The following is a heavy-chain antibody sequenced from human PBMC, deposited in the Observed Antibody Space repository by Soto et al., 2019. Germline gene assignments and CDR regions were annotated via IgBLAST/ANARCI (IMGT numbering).Heavy chain of an antibody. D-gene: IGHD1-26*01. V-gene: IGHV3-30*04. J-gene: IGHJ4*02. CDR2: ISNDEKND. CDR1: GFSFSSYG. Sequence: QVQLVESGGGVVQPGRSLRLSCVASGFSFSSYGLHWVRQAPGKGLEWIAFISNDEKNDFYSDFVKGRFSVSRDNANHRLFLQMNSLRVEDTARYFCGRDTGTSTPVGIDYWGQGALVTVSS. CDR3: GRDTGTSTPVGIDY.